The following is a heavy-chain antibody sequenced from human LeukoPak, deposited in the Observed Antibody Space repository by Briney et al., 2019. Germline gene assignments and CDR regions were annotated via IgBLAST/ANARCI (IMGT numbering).Heavy chain of an antibody. CDR3: ARVVRGTYYYYGMDV. J-gene: IGHJ6*02. V-gene: IGHV4-59*01. CDR1: GGSISSYY. Sequence: SETLSLTCTVSGGSISSYYWSWVRQPPGRGLGWVGYIYYSGSTNYNPYLKRRVTISVDTSKDQFSLKLSSVTAADTAVYYCARVVRGTYYYYGMDVWGQGTTVTVSS. CDR2: IYYSGST. D-gene: IGHD1-1*01.